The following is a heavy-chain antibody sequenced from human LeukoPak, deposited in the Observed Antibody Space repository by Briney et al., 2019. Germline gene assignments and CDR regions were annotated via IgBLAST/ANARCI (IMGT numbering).Heavy chain of an antibody. D-gene: IGHD1-26*01. CDR1: GGTFSSYA. CDR3: AREQWEFHAFDI. Sequence: GASVKVSCKASGGTFSSYAISWVRQAPGQGLEWMGGIIPIFGTANYAQKFQGRVTITADESTSTAYMELSSLRSEDTAVYYCAREQWEFHAFDIWGQGTMVTVSS. J-gene: IGHJ3*02. CDR2: IIPIFGTA. V-gene: IGHV1-69*13.